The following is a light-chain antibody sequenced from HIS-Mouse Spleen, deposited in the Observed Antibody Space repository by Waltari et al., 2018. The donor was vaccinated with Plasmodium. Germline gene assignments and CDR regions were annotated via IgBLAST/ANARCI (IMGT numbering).Light chain of an antibody. CDR2: STS. CDR1: TGAVPSGYY. CDR3: LLYYGGARV. J-gene: IGLJ3*02. Sequence: QTVVTQEPSLTVSPGGTVTLTCPSSTGAVPSGYYPNWFQQKPGQAPRALIYSTSNKTSWTPARFSGSLLGGKAALTLSGVQPEDEAEYYCLLYYGGARVFGGGTKLTVL. V-gene: IGLV7-43*01.